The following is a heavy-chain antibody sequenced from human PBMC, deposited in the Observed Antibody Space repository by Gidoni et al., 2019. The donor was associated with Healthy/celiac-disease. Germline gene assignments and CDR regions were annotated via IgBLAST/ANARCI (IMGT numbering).Heavy chain of an antibody. CDR1: GGTFSSYA. CDR3: ARDPSTYYYDSSGYYYFDY. Sequence: QVQLVQSGAEVKKPGSSVKVSCKASGGTFSSYAISWVRQAPGQGLEWMGGIIPIFGTANYAQKFQGRVTITADESTSTAYMELSSLRSEDTAVYYCARDPSTYYYDSSGYYYFDYWGQGTLVTVSS. CDR2: IIPIFGTA. D-gene: IGHD3-22*01. V-gene: IGHV1-69*01. J-gene: IGHJ4*02.